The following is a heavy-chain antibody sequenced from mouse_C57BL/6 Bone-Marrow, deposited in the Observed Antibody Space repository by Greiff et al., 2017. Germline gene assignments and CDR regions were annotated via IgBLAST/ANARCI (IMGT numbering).Heavy chain of an antibody. D-gene: IGHD1-1*01. V-gene: IGHV1-64*01. CDR3: ARPFYYGSHDY. J-gene: IGHJ2*01. CDR1: GYTFTSYW. Sequence: VQLQQPGAELVKPGASVTLSCKASGYTFTSYWMHWVKQRPGQGLEWIGMIHPNSGSTNYNEKFKSKATLTVDKSSSTAYMQLSSLTSEDSAVYYCARPFYYGSHDYWGQGTTLTVSS. CDR2: IHPNSGST.